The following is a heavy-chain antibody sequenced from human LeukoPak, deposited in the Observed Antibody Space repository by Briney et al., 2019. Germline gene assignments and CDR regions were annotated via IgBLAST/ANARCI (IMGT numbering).Heavy chain of an antibody. Sequence: SVKVSCKASGGTFSSYAISWVRQAPGQGLEWMGGIIPIFGTANYAQKFQGRVTITADESTSTAYMELSSLRSEDTAVYYCARGGTRSAGTVVPAAAFDIWGQGTMVTVSS. CDR3: ARGGTRSAGTVVPAAAFDI. J-gene: IGHJ3*02. CDR1: GGTFSSYA. V-gene: IGHV1-69*13. D-gene: IGHD4-23*01. CDR2: IIPIFGTA.